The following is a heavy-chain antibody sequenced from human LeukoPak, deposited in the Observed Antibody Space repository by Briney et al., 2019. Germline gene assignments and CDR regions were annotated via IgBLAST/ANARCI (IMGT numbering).Heavy chain of an antibody. D-gene: IGHD6-19*01. V-gene: IGHV1-46*01. CDR1: GYTFTSYY. J-gene: IGHJ3*02. CDR2: INPSGGST. CDR3: GGSSGWYEAFGI. Sequence: GASVKVSCKASGYTFTSYYMHWVRQAPGQGLEWMGIINPSGGSTSYAQKFQGRVTMTRDTSTSTVYMELSSLRSEDTAVYYCGGSSGWYEAFGIWGQGTMVTVSS.